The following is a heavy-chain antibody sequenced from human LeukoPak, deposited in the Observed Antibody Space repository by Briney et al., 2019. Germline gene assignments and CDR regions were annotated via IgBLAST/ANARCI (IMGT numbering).Heavy chain of an antibody. CDR2: ISPDGNSA. J-gene: IGHJ6*02. V-gene: IGHV3-74*01. Sequence: GGSLRLSCAASGFTFSSYWMHWVRQAPGKGPVWVSRISPDGNSAIYADSVNGRFTISRDNGKNTLYLQMNSLRAEDTAVYYCASYLTSIPSGMDVWGQGTTVTVSS. D-gene: IGHD2/OR15-2a*01. CDR1: GFTFSSYW. CDR3: ASYLTSIPSGMDV.